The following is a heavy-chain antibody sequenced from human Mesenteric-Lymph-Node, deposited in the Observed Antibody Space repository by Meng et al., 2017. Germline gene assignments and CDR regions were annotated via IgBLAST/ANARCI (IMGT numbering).Heavy chain of an antibody. CDR3: VRSSAWVRTGFDP. CDR2: IGHSGFT. Sequence: LQDPGQGLGRPPEALSLSCSVSGGSIRTSGYYWGWIRQHPGKGLEWIGSIGHSGFTYYTPSLKSRVTVSIDTSRNQFSLWLTSVTAADTAVYYCVRSSAWVRTGFDPWGQGTLVTVSS. CDR1: GGSIRTSGYY. V-gene: IGHV4-39*01. D-gene: IGHD6-19*01. J-gene: IGHJ5*02.